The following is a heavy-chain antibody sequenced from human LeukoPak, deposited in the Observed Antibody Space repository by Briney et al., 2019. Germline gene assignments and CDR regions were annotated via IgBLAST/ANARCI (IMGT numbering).Heavy chain of an antibody. Sequence: PGGSLRLSCAASGFTFSSYAMSWVRQAPGKGLEWVSAISGSGGSTYYADSVKGRFTISRDNSKNTLYLQMISLRVEDTAVYYCAGVHVLTGYYFGPPDCWGQGTLVTVSS. D-gene: IGHD3-9*01. CDR1: GFTFSSYA. CDR3: AGVHVLTGYYFGPPDC. V-gene: IGHV3-23*01. J-gene: IGHJ4*02. CDR2: ISGSGGST.